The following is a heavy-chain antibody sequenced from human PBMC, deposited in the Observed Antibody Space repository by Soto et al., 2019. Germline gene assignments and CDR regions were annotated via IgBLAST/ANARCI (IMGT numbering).Heavy chain of an antibody. CDR2: IYYSGST. Sequence: QVQLQESGPGLVKPSETLSLTCTVSGGSVSSCSYYWSWIRQPPEKGLEWIGYIYYSGSTNYNPALKSRVTIPVDTSKNQFSLKLSSVTAADTAVYYCASSGDPEENAFDIWGQGTMVTVSS. V-gene: IGHV4-61*01. D-gene: IGHD7-27*01. J-gene: IGHJ3*02. CDR1: GGSVSSCSYY. CDR3: ASSGDPEENAFDI.